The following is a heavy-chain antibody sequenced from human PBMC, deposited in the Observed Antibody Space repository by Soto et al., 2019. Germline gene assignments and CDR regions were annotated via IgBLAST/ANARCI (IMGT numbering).Heavy chain of an antibody. V-gene: IGHV3-74*01. CDR2: INSDGSST. D-gene: IGHD2-2*02. CDR1: GFIFSSYW. J-gene: IGHJ6*02. Sequence: LRLSCAASGFIFSSYWMHWVRQAPGKGLVWVSRINSDGSSTSYADSVKGRFTISRDNAKNTLYLQMNSLRAEDTAVYCCARELPTAIRGGYYYSYGMDVWGQRTTVTVSS. CDR3: ARELPTAIRGGYYYSYGMDV.